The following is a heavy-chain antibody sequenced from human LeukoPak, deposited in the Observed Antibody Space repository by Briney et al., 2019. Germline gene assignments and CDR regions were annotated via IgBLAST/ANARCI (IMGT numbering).Heavy chain of an antibody. Sequence: ASVKVSCKASGGTFSSYAISLVRQAPGQGLEWMGRIIPILGIANYAQKFQGRVTITADKSTSTAYMELSSLRSEDTAVYYCARDRDDSSGPYYYYGMDVWGQGPTVTVSS. CDR1: GGTFSSYA. D-gene: IGHD3-22*01. CDR2: IIPILGIA. CDR3: ARDRDDSSGPYYYYGMDV. V-gene: IGHV1-69*04. J-gene: IGHJ6*02.